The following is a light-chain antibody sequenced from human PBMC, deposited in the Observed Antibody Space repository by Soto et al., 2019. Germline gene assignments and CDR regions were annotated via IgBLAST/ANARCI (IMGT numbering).Light chain of an antibody. CDR3: QQYGSSPLT. CDR2: GAS. V-gene: IGKV3-20*01. CDR1: QSVSSSY. J-gene: IGKJ4*01. Sequence: EIGLTQSPGTLSLSPGERATLSCRASQSVSSSYLAWYQQKPGQAPRLLIYGASIMSAGIPDRFSGSGSGTDFTLTISRLEPEDFAVYYCQQYGSSPLTFGGGTKVEIK.